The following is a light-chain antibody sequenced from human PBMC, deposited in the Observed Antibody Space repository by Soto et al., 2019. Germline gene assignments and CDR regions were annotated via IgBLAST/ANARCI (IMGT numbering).Light chain of an antibody. CDR3: QQYDKSPLT. CDR1: QRVSSTY. J-gene: IGKJ4*01. CDR2: STS. V-gene: IGKV3-20*01. Sequence: IVLTQSPGTLSLSPGERATLSCRATQRVSSTYLAWYQQKPGQAPRLLIYSTSTRATGIPDRFSGSGSGTDFTLTISRLEPEDFAAYYCQQYDKSPLTFGGGTKVEIK.